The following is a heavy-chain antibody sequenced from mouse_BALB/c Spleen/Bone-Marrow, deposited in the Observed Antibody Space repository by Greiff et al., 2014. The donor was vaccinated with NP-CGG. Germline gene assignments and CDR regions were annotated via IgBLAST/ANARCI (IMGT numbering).Heavy chain of an antibody. D-gene: IGHD2-2*01. Sequence: EVQVAQSGGGLVQPGGSLRLSCAASGFTFTDYYMSWVRQPPGKALEWLGFIRNKANGYTTEYSASVKGRFTISRDNSQSILYLQMNTLRAEDSATYYCARYGYDYFDYWGQGTTLTVSS. J-gene: IGHJ2*01. V-gene: IGHV7-3*02. CDR3: ARYGYDYFDY. CDR1: GFTFTDYY. CDR2: IRNKANGYTT.